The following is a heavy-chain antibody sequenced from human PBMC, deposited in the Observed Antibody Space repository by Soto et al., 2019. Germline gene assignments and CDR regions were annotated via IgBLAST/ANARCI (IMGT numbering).Heavy chain of an antibody. CDR1: GGSISSSSYY. CDR3: ARLDGYIYY. V-gene: IGHV4-39*01. J-gene: IGHJ4*02. CDR2: IYYSGST. Sequence: QLQLQESGPGLVKPSETLSLTCTVSGGSISSSSYYWGWIRQPPGKGLEWIATIYYSGSTYYSPSLKSRVTISVDTSKNQFSLKLSSVTAADTAVYYCARLDGYIYYWGQGTLVTVSS.